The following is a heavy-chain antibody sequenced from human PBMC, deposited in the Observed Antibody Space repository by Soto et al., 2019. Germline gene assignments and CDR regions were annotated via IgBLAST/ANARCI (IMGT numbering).Heavy chain of an antibody. J-gene: IGHJ5*02. CDR2: INHSGST. D-gene: IGHD6-13*01. CDR1: GLSFSGYY. CDR3: ARRHYSSRWYLGSLNLFDP. Sequence: SETLSLTCAFYGLSFSGYYLSLIRQPPGKGLEWIGEINHSGSTNYNPSLKSRVTISVDTSKNQFSLKLSSVTAADTAVYYCARRHYSSRWYLGSLNLFDPCGQGTLVTV. V-gene: IGHV4-34*01.